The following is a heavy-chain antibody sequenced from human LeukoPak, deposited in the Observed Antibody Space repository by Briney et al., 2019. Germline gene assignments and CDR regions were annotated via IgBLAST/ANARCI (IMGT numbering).Heavy chain of an antibody. V-gene: IGHV3-64D*09. CDR1: GFTFSSYA. CDR2: ISSNGGST. Sequence: PAGSLTLSCSASGFTFSSYAMHWVRQAPGKGLEYVSAISSNGGSTYYADSGKGRFTISRDNSKKTLYLQMSSLRAEDTAVYDCVKGGSTVTSLEYFQHWGQGTLVTVSS. CDR3: VKGGSTVTSLEYFQH. J-gene: IGHJ1*01. D-gene: IGHD4-17*01.